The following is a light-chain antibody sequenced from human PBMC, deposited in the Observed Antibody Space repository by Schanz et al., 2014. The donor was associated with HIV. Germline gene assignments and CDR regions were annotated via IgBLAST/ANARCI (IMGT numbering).Light chain of an antibody. V-gene: IGLV1-40*01. CDR3: SSYTSSSTLKV. CDR1: SSNIGAGYY. CDR2: ENN. J-gene: IGLJ2*01. Sequence: QSVLTQPPSVSGAPGQRITISCTGSSSNIGAGYYVHWYQQFPGTAPKLLIYENNHRPSGVPDRISGSRSATSASLAITGLQAEDEADYYCSSYTSSSTLKVFGGGTKLTVL.